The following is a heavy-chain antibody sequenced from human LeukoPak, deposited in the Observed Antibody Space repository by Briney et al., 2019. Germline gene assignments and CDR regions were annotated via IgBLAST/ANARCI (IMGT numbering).Heavy chain of an antibody. J-gene: IGHJ5*02. CDR3: ASIRVFITWGLVDNWFDP. CDR1: LGSIRRGGYY. Sequence: SEAQSLTHPLSLGSIRRGGYYWSWPRQPPGKGLVWFGYLYYSGSIYYNPSLNSRVTISVHTSKYQFSLKLSSVTAADTAVYYCASIRVFITWGLVDNWFDPWGQGTLVTVSS. D-gene: IGHD3-22*01. V-gene: IGHV4-31*03. CDR2: LYYSGSI.